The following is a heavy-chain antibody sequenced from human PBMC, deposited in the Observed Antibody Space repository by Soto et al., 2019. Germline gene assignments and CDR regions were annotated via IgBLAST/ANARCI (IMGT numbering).Heavy chain of an antibody. CDR1: GASIAGSSY. Sequence: QVQLQESGPGLMKPSETLSLTCSVSGASIAGSSYWSWIRQPAGKGLEWIGRFSLSGTTNYSPSLRSRVSMSADVSKNQFSLRLTSVTAADTALYYCARGMTPPGVPAWDYFDSWGQGTLVTVSS. V-gene: IGHV4-4*07. CDR2: FSLSGTT. CDR3: ARGMTPPGVPAWDYFDS. D-gene: IGHD2-8*01. J-gene: IGHJ4*02.